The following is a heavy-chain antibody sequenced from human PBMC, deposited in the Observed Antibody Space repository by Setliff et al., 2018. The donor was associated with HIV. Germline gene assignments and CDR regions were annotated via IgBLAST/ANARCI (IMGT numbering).Heavy chain of an antibody. CDR3: ARHYYGSGSYYDPPPYYYYYRDV. CDR2: IYYTGNT. Sequence: PSETLSLTCTVSGGSISSSSYYWGWIRQPPGKGLEWIGNIYYTGNTYYNPSLKSRVTISVDTSKNQFSLKLSSVTAADTAVYYCARHYYGSGSYYDPPPYYYYYRDVWGKGTTVTVSS. D-gene: IGHD3-10*01. J-gene: IGHJ6*03. V-gene: IGHV4-39*01. CDR1: GGSISSSSYY.